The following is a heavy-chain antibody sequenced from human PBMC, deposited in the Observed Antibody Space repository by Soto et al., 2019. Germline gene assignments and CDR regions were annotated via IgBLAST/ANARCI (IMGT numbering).Heavy chain of an antibody. CDR1: GFTFSSSW. D-gene: IGHD2-15*01. J-gene: IGHJ5*02. CDR2: INSDGSST. V-gene: IGHV3-74*01. Sequence: EVQLVESGGGLVQPGGSLRLSCAASGFTFSSSWMHWVRQAPGKGLVWVSRINSDGSSTSYADSVKGRFTISRDNAKNTLFLQMNSLRAEDTAVYYCARGPYCSGGRCYSGGHWFDPWGQGTLVTVSS. CDR3: ARGPYCSGGRCYSGGHWFDP.